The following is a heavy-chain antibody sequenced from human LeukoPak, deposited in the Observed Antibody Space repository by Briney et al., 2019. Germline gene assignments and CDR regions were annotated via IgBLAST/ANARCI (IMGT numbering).Heavy chain of an antibody. J-gene: IGHJ4*02. CDR1: GFTFSSYA. CDR2: ISGSGGSP. V-gene: IGHV3-23*01. D-gene: IGHD6-19*01. Sequence: GGSLRLSCAASGFTFSSYAMSWVRQAPGKGLEWVSTISGSGGSPYYADSVKGRFTISRDNSKNTLYLQMNSLRAEDTAVYYCAKDQTSGWYFDYWGQGTLVSVPS. CDR3: AKDQTSGWYFDY.